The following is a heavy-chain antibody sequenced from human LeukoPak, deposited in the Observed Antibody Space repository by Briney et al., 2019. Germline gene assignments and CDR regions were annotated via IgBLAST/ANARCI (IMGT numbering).Heavy chain of an antibody. V-gene: IGHV3-23*01. J-gene: IGHJ4*02. Sequence: GGSLRLSCAASGFTFISYAMTWVRQAPGKGLEWISAISGTAENTYYADSVKGRFSISRDNSRNTVHLQMNSLRPEDTAVYYCANQRGGFWGQGTLVTVSS. CDR3: ANQRGGF. CDR2: ISGTAENT. CDR1: GFTFISYA. D-gene: IGHD1-1*01.